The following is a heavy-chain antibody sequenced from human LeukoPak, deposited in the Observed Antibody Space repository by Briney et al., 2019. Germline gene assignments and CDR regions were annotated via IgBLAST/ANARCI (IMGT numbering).Heavy chain of an antibody. D-gene: IGHD4-17*01. CDR3: ARGAATVTTPFDY. Sequence: SETLSLTCAVSGYSISSGYYWGWIRQPPGKGLEWIGSIYHSGSTYYNPFLKSRVTMSVDTSKNQFSLKLSSVTAADTAVYYCARGAATVTTPFDYWGQGTLVTVSS. CDR1: GYSISSGYY. V-gene: IGHV4-38-2*01. CDR2: IYHSGST. J-gene: IGHJ4*02.